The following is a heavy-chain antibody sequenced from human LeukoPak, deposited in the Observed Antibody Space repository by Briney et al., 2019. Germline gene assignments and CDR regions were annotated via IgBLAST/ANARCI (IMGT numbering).Heavy chain of an antibody. J-gene: IGHJ4*02. CDR3: AKGHRARGYSGYDLRGFDY. Sequence: PGGSLRLSCAASGFTFSSYAMSWVRQAPGKGLEWVSAISGSGGSTYYADSVKGRFTISRDNSKNTLYLQMNSLRAEDTAVYYCAKGHRARGYSGYDLRGFDYWGQGTLVTVSS. D-gene: IGHD5-12*01. CDR2: ISGSGGST. CDR1: GFTFSSYA. V-gene: IGHV3-23*01.